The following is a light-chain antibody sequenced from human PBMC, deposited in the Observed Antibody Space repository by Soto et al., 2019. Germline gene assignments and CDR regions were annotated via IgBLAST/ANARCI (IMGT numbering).Light chain of an antibody. CDR1: SSDVGSYNL. CDR2: EGS. J-gene: IGLJ3*02. Sequence: QSALTQPASVSGSPGQSITISCTGTSSDVGSYNLVSWYQQHPGKAPKLMIYEGSKRPSGVSNRFSGSKSGNTASLTISGLQAEDEADYYCMSYTGSTTTHWVLGGGTKLTVL. V-gene: IGLV2-23*01. CDR3: MSYTGSTTTHWV.